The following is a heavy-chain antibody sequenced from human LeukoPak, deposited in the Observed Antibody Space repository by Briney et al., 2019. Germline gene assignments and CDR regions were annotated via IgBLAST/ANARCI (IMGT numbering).Heavy chain of an antibody. D-gene: IGHD3-9*01. CDR3: ARSIGLTGGGVDV. CDR1: GFTFSDYS. J-gene: IGHJ6*02. V-gene: IGHV3-11*01. Sequence: PGGSLRLSCAASGFTFSDYSMNWVRQAPGKGLEWVSYITNSGTTIHYADSVKGRFTISRDNAKNSLYPQMNSLRAEDTAVYYCARSIGLTGGGVDVWGQGTTVTVSS. CDR2: ITNSGTTI.